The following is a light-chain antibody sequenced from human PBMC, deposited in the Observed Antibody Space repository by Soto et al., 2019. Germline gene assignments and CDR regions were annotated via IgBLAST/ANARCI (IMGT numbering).Light chain of an antibody. V-gene: IGKV3-20*01. CDR1: QSVDSNF. J-gene: IGKJ1*01. CDR2: AAS. CDR3: QQYETSPRT. Sequence: EIVLTQSPGTLSLSPGERATLSCRASQSVDSNFFAWYQQKPGQGPRPLIYAASSRATGIPDRFSGSGSGTDFTLTISRLEPEDFAVYYCQQYETSPRTFGQGTKVEIK.